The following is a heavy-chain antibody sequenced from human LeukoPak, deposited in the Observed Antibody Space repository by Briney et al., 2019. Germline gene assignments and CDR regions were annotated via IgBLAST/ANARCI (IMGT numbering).Heavy chain of an antibody. V-gene: IGHV3-48*03. Sequence: TGGSLRLSCAASGFSFSSYEMNWVRQAPGKGLEWVSYISSSGSTIYYADSVKGRFTISRDNAKNSLYLQMNSLRAEDTAVYYCARDRTYLDYWGQGTLVTVSS. J-gene: IGHJ4*02. CDR1: GFSFSSYE. CDR3: ARDRTYLDY. CDR2: ISSSGSTI.